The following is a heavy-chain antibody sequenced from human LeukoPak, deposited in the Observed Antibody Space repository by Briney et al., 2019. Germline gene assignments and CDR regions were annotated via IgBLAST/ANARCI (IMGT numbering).Heavy chain of an antibody. J-gene: IGHJ5*02. CDR1: GGSITSYY. CDR2: FYYSGST. CDR3: ARLAPRDYDFWSGYYSP. Sequence: SETLSLTCTVSGGSITSYYWSWIRQPPGKGLEYIGYFYYSGSTNYNPSLKGRVTISADTSKNQFSLKLSAVPAADPAVYYCARLAPRDYDFWSGYYSPWGQGTLVTVSS. D-gene: IGHD3-3*01. V-gene: IGHV4-59*08.